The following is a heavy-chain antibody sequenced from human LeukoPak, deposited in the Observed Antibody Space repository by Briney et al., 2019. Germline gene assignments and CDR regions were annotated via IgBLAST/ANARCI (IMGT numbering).Heavy chain of an antibody. Sequence: GASVTVSCKASGYTFTGYYMHWVRQAPGQGLEWMGWINPNSGGTNYAQKFQGRVTMTRDTSISTAYMELSRLRSDDTAVYYCARGYYDILTGYWHEFDYWGQGTLVTVSS. D-gene: IGHD3-9*01. J-gene: IGHJ4*02. CDR2: INPNSGGT. CDR3: ARGYYDILTGYWHEFDY. V-gene: IGHV1-2*02. CDR1: GYTFTGYY.